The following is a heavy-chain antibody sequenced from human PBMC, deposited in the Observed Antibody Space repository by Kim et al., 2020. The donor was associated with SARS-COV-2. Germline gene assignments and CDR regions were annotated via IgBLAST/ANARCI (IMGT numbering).Heavy chain of an antibody. J-gene: IGHJ4*02. D-gene: IGHD2-15*01. CDR3: TNYGSGSGNL. CDR2: ISKDGSDK. V-gene: IGHV3-30*18. CDR1: GFTFSNYG. Sequence: GGYLRLSCAASGFTFSNYGMHWVRQAPGKGLEGVAVISKDGSDKDYVDSMKGRFTISRDNSKNTVYLQMSNLRAEDTAIYYCTNYGSGSGNLWGQGTLV.